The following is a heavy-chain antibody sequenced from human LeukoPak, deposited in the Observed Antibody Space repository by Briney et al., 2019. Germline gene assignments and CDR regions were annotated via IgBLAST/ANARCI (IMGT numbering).Heavy chain of an antibody. V-gene: IGHV1-18*04. D-gene: IGHD3-3*01. Sequence: ASVKVSCKASGYTFTSYYMHWVQQAPGQGLEWMGWISAYNGNTNYAQKLQGRVTMTTDTSTSTAYMELRSLRSDDTAVYYCARDLYDFWSGYLFDYWGQGTLVTVSS. CDR2: ISAYNGNT. CDR3: ARDLYDFWSGYLFDY. J-gene: IGHJ4*02. CDR1: GYTFTSYY.